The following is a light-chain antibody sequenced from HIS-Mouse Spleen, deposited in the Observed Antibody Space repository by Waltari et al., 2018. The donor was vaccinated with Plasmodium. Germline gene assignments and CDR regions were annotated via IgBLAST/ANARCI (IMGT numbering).Light chain of an antibody. J-gene: IGLJ2*01. V-gene: IGLV3-21*02. CDR3: QVWDSSSDHPV. CDR1: HIGSKS. Sequence: SYVLTQPPSVSVAPGQTARITCVGNHIGSKSEHGYQQKPGQAPVLVVYDDSDRPSGIPERFSGSNSGNTATLTISRVEAGDEADYYCQVWDSSSDHPVFGGGTKLTVL. CDR2: DDS.